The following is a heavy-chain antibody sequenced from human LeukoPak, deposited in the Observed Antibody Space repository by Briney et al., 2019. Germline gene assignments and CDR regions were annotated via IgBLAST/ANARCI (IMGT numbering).Heavy chain of an antibody. Sequence: PGRSLRLSCAASGFTFDDYAMHWVRQAPGKGLEWVSGISWNSGSIGYADSVKGRFTISRDNAKNSLYLQMNSLRAEDTALYYCAREAVVILSDYYYYMDVWGKGTTVTVSS. CDR3: AREAVVILSDYYYYMDV. J-gene: IGHJ6*03. D-gene: IGHD3-22*01. V-gene: IGHV3-9*01. CDR2: ISWNSGSI. CDR1: GFTFDDYA.